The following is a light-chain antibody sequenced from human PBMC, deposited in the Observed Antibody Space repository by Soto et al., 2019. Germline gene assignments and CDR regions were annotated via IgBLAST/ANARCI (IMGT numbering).Light chain of an antibody. J-gene: IGKJ3*01. V-gene: IGKV3-20*01. CDR2: GAS. Sequence: EIVLTQSPGTLSLSPGARATLSCRASQSVSSSYLAWYQQKPGQAPRLLIYGASSRATGIPDRFSGSGSGTDFTLTISRLEPEDFAVYYCQQYGSSSFTFGPGTKVDIK. CDR1: QSVSSSY. CDR3: QQYGSSSFT.